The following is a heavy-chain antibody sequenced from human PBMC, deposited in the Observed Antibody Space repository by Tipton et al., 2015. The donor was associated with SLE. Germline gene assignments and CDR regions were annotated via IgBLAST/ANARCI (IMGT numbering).Heavy chain of an antibody. D-gene: IGHD2-15*01. Sequence: LRLSRTVSGFTFTNAWMSWVRQPPGKGLEWIGFISYSETTNYNPSLKSRVTISVDTSKNQFSLKLRSVTAADTAVYYCAGAWQGYCSGGTCYVLDYWGQGTLVTVSS. CDR2: ISYSETT. V-gene: IGHV4-59*01. CDR3: AGAWQGYCSGGTCYVLDY. CDR1: GFTFTNAW. J-gene: IGHJ4*02.